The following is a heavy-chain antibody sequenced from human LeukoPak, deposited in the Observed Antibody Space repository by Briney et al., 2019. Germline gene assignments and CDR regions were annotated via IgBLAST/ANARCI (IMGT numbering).Heavy chain of an antibody. Sequence: GGSLRLSCAASGFTYSSYAMSWVRQAPGKGLEWVSAISGSGGSTYYADSVKGRFTISRDNSKNTLYLQMNSLRAEDTAVYYCAKVSPAMIVVVTTVYYFDYWGQGTLVTVPS. V-gene: IGHV3-23*01. CDR2: ISGSGGST. CDR3: AKVSPAMIVVVTTVYYFDY. CDR1: GFTYSSYA. J-gene: IGHJ4*02. D-gene: IGHD3-22*01.